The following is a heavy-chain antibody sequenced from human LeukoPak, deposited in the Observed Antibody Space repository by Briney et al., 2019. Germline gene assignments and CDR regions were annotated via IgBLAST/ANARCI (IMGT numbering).Heavy chain of an antibody. J-gene: IGHJ4*02. D-gene: IGHD4-17*01. CDR2: ISDRSNYI. CDR1: GFTFSSYN. CDR3: VRDSDTYGDHTTRRFDY. V-gene: IGHV3-21*01. Sequence: GGSLRLSCATSGFTFSSYNMNWVRQAPGKGLEWVSCISDRSNYIYYADSVKGRFTISRDNAKNSLYLELNSLRAEDTAVYHCVRDSDTYGDHTTRRFDYWGQGTLVTVSS.